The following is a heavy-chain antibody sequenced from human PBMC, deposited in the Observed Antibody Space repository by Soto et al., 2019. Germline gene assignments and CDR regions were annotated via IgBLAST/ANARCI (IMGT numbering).Heavy chain of an antibody. CDR3: ASPCPEPWLAYSFYYGLGV. Sequence: AAVKSSCDASGYTFTSYGISWVRQAPGQGLEWMGWISAYNGNTNYAQKLQRRVTMTTDTSTSTAYMELRSLRSDDTAVYYCASPCPEPWLAYSFYYGLGVWREVTTVTV. D-gene: IGHD6-19*01. CDR1: GYTFTSYG. V-gene: IGHV1-18*04. CDR2: ISAYNGNT. J-gene: IGHJ6*02.